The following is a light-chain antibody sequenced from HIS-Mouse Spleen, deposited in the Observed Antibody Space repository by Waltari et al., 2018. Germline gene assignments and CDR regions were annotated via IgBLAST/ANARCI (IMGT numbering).Light chain of an antibody. J-gene: IGLJ2*01. CDR2: EDS. CDR3: YSTDSSGNHRV. Sequence: SYELTQPPSVSVSPGQTARITCSGDALPKKSAYWYQQKSGQAPVLVIYEDSKRPSGIPERFAGSSSGTMATLTISGTQVEDEADYSCYSTDSSGNHRVFGRGTKLTVL. V-gene: IGLV3-10*01. CDR1: ALPKKS.